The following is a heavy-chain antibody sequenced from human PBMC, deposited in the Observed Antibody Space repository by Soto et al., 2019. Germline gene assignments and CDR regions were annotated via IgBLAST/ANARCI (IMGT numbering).Heavy chain of an antibody. Sequence: QDQLVQSGAEVKKPGASVKVSCKASGYTFNNYGITWVRQAPGQGLEWMGWTSPYNGHTNYAQKRQGRVTMTHDPATSKAYRELRSLRYDDTAVYYCARHRNYFDYWGQGTLVTVSS. CDR3: ARHRNYFDY. J-gene: IGHJ4*02. CDR1: GYTFNNYG. CDR2: TSPYNGHT. V-gene: IGHV1-18*01.